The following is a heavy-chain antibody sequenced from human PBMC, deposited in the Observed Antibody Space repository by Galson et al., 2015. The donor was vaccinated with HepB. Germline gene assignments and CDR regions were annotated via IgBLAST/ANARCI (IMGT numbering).Heavy chain of an antibody. CDR1: GFTFSSYS. J-gene: IGHJ4*02. Sequence: SLRLSCAASGFTFSSYSMNWVRQAPGKGLEWVSSISSSSSYIYYADSVKGRFTISRDNAKNSLYLQMNILRAEDTAVYYCARARGGSSHSAFGYWGQGTLVTVSS. D-gene: IGHD2-15*01. CDR3: ARARGGSSHSAFGY. CDR2: ISSSSSYI. V-gene: IGHV3-21*01.